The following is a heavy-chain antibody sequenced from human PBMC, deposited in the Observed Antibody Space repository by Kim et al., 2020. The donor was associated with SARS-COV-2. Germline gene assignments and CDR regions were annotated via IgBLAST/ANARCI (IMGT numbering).Heavy chain of an antibody. Sequence: GGSLRLSCAASGFTFSSYGMHWVRQAPGKGLEWVAVISYDGSNKYYADSVKGRFTISRDNSKNTLYLQMNSLRAEDTAVYYCAKDRRAAAGDYYYYGMDVWGQGTTVTVSS. D-gene: IGHD6-13*01. CDR2: ISYDGSNK. CDR1: GFTFSSYG. V-gene: IGHV3-30*18. CDR3: AKDRRAAAGDYYYYGMDV. J-gene: IGHJ6*02.